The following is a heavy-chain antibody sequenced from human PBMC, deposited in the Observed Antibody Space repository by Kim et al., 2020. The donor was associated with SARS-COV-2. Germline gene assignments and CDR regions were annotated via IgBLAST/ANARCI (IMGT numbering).Heavy chain of an antibody. D-gene: IGHD5-12*01. J-gene: IGHJ3*02. CDR3: AKGGATHKGRRKESAFDI. Sequence: GGSLRLSCAASGFTFSSYAMSWVRQAPGKGLEWVSAISGSGGSTYYADSVKGRFTISRDNSKNTLYLQMNSLRAEDTAVYYCAKGGATHKGRRKESAFDIWGQGTMVTVSS. V-gene: IGHV3-23*01. CDR1: GFTFSSYA. CDR2: ISGSGGST.